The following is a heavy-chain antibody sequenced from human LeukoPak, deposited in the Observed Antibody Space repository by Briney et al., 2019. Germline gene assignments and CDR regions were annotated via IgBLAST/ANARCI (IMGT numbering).Heavy chain of an antibody. V-gene: IGHV3-9*01. J-gene: IGHJ4*02. Sequence: TGGSLRLSCAASGFTFNDYAMHWVRQAPGKGLEWVSGISWNSGSIGYADSVKGRFTISRDNAKNSLYLQMNSLRAEDTALYYCARDGGYSHGSEFDYWGQGTLVTVSS. CDR1: GFTFNDYA. CDR2: ISWNSGSI. CDR3: ARDGGYSHGSEFDY. D-gene: IGHD5-18*01.